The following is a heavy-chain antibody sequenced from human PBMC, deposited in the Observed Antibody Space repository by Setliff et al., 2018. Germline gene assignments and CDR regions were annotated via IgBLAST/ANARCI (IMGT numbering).Heavy chain of an antibody. Sequence: GASVKVSCKASGYTFTDFGINWVRQAPGQGLEWMGGISPYTGNIYSAQRFQGRVTLTTDASTSTAYLEVRSLTSDDTAVYYCSRLVRFCTRTTCQRLSGDDFWGQGTLVTVSS. CDR1: GYTFTDFG. D-gene: IGHD2-8*01. CDR3: SRLVRFCTRTTCQRLSGDDF. CDR2: ISPYTGNI. J-gene: IGHJ4*02. V-gene: IGHV1-18*01.